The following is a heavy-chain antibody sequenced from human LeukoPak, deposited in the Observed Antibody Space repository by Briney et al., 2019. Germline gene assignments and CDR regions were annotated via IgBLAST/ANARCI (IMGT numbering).Heavy chain of an antibody. CDR1: GYTFTSYD. J-gene: IGHJ4*02. CDR3: ARESRWAVDTAMVYFDY. CDR2: MNPNSGNT. V-gene: IGHV1-8*01. D-gene: IGHD5-18*01. Sequence: GASVKVSCKASGYTFTSYDINWVRQATGQGLEWMGWMNPNSGNTGYAQKFQGRVTITADESTSTAYMELSSLRSEDTAVYYCARESRWAVDTAMVYFDYWGQGTLVTVSS.